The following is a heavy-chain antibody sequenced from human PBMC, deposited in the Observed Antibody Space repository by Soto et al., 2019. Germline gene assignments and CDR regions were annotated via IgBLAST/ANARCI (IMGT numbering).Heavy chain of an antibody. D-gene: IGHD6-13*01. CDR1: GFTFSSYW. V-gene: IGHV3-7*04. J-gene: IGHJ6*02. CDR2: MRQDGSEK. CDR3: PTETPQYSRSWYKSYYYGMDV. Sequence: PGVSLRLSCAASGFTFSSYWMSWVRQAPGKGLEWVANMRQDGSEKYYVDSVKGRFTISRDNAKNSLYLQMNSLRAEDTAVYYCPTETPQYSRSWYKSYYYGMDVWGQGTTVTVSS.